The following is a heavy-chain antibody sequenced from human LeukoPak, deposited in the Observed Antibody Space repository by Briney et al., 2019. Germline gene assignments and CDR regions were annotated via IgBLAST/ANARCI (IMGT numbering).Heavy chain of an antibody. V-gene: IGHV4-34*01. D-gene: IGHD3-22*01. J-gene: IGHJ6*03. CDR1: GGSFSGYY. CDR2: INHSGST. CDR3: ARGWINYDSYYYYMDV. Sequence: PSETLSLTCAVYGGSFSGYYWSWIRQPPGKGLEWIGEINHSGSTNYNPSLKSRVTISVDRSKNQFSLKLSSVTAADTAVYYYARGWINYDSYYYYMDVWGKGTTVTVSS.